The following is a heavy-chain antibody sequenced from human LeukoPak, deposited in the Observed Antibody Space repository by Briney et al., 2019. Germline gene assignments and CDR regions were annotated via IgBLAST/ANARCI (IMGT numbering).Heavy chain of an antibody. CDR1: GFTVSDYG. V-gene: IGHV3-30*03. CDR3: ARAYSTGWFEHAFAF. CDR2: MSYDGNYK. D-gene: IGHD6-19*01. Sequence: PGGSLRLSCAASGFTVSDYGMHWVRQAPGKGLEWVALMSYDGNYKDYADSVKGRFTISRDNSKNTLYLQMNSLRAEDTAVYYCARAYSTGWFEHAFAFWGQGTMVTVSS. J-gene: IGHJ3*01.